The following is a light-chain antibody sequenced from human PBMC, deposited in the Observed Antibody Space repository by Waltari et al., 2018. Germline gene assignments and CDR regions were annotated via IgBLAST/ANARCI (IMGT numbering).Light chain of an antibody. J-gene: IGKJ1*01. CDR2: GAS. Sequence: TPSCRASQSVGRSLAWYQQKPGQAPRLLIYGASNRAAGIPDRFSGSGSGTDFSLTISRLEPEDFVVYYCQHYVRLPATFGQGTKVEIK. CDR3: QHYVRLPAT. CDR1: QSVGRS. V-gene: IGKV3-20*01.